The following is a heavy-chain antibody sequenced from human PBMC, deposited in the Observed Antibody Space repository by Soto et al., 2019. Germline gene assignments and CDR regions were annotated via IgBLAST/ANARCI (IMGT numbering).Heavy chain of an antibody. Sequence: ASVKVSCKASGYTFTSYDINWVRQATGQGLEWMGWMNPNSGNTGYAQKFQGRVTMTRNTSISTAYMELSSLRSEDTAVYYCARDRRVTMVRGVLNWFDPWGQGTLVTVSS. V-gene: IGHV1-8*01. J-gene: IGHJ5*02. D-gene: IGHD3-10*01. CDR3: ARDRRVTMVRGVLNWFDP. CDR1: GYTFTSYD. CDR2: MNPNSGNT.